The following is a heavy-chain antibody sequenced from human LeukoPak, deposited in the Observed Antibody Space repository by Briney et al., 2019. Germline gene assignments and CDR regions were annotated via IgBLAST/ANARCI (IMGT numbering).Heavy chain of an antibody. CDR2: IYTSGKT. CDR1: GGSISNFY. Sequence: SETLSLTCTVSGGSISNFYWSWIRQPAGKGLEWIRRIYTSGKTNYNSSLKGRVTMSIDTSNNQFSLDLRSVTAADTAVYYCARDLPSYYFDSGNMFDPWGQGILVTVSS. CDR3: ARDLPSYYFDSGNMFDP. D-gene: IGHD3-10*01. V-gene: IGHV4-4*07. J-gene: IGHJ5*02.